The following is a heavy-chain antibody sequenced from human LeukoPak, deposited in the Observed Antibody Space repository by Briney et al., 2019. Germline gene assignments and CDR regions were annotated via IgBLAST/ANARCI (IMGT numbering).Heavy chain of an antibody. D-gene: IGHD2-15*01. Sequence: PSETLSLTCTVSGGSISSYYWSWIRQPPGKGLEWIGYVYYSANTNYNPSLKSRVTISVDTSKNQFSLKLTSVTAADTAVYYCARHGGWYPYFDYWGRGTLVTVSS. CDR3: ARHGGWYPYFDY. CDR2: VYYSANT. V-gene: IGHV4-59*08. J-gene: IGHJ4*02. CDR1: GGSISSYY.